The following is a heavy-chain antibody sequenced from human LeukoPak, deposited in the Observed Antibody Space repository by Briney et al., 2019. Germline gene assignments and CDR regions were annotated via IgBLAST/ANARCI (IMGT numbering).Heavy chain of an antibody. V-gene: IGHV3-23*01. Sequence: PGGSLRLSCAASGFTFSSYAMSWVRRAPGKGLEWVSAISGSGGSTYYADSVKGRFTISRDNSKNTLYLQMNSLRAEDTALYYCAKDSSYSSSWSRDWGQGTLVTVSS. CDR3: AKDSSYSSSWSRD. CDR2: ISGSGGST. CDR1: GFTFSSYA. J-gene: IGHJ4*02. D-gene: IGHD6-13*01.